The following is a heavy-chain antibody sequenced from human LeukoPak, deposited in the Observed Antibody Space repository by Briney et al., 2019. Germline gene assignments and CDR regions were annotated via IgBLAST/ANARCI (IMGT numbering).Heavy chain of an antibody. J-gene: IGHJ4*02. CDR3: ARDLRVGLIADY. CDR1: GFTFSSYW. D-gene: IGHD2/OR15-2a*01. V-gene: IGHV3-74*01. Sequence: GGSLRLSCAASGFTFSSYWIHWVRQAPGKGLGWVSRIRGDGSDTSYADSVKGRFTISRDNAKNTLYLQMNSLRAEDTAVYYCARDLRVGLIADYWGQGTLVTVSS. CDR2: IRGDGSDT.